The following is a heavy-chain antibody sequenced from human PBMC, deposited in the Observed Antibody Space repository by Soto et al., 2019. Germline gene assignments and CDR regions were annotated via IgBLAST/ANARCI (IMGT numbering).Heavy chain of an antibody. CDR3: ARDRAIQLRGTSYYYGMDV. Sequence: SQTLSLTCAISGDSVSSNSAAWNWIRQSPSRGLEWLGRTYYRSKWYNDYAVSVKSRITINPDTSKNQFSLQLNSVTPEDTAVYYCARDRAIQLRGTSYYYGMDVRGQLHTVTVS. CDR2: TYYRSKWYN. V-gene: IGHV6-1*01. CDR1: GDSVSSNSAA. J-gene: IGHJ6*02. D-gene: IGHD1-1*01.